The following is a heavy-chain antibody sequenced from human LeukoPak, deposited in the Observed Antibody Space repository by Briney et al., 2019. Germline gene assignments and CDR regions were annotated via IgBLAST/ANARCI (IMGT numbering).Heavy chain of an antibody. V-gene: IGHV1-18*01. CDR3: ARHSGSYVSDC. CDR2: VSTYNDKK. J-gene: IGHJ4*02. CDR1: GYRFTSCG. D-gene: IGHD1-26*01. Sequence: ASVKVSCKTSGYRFTSCGTSWVRQAPGQGLEWMGWVSTYNDKKDYAQKFQGRVIMTTDTSTTTAYMELGSLRSDDTAVYYCARHSGSYVSDCWGQGTLVTVSS.